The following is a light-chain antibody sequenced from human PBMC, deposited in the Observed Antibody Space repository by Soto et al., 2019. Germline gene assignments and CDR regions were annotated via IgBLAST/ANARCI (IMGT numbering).Light chain of an antibody. V-gene: IGKV1-5*03. Sequence: DIQMTQSPSTLSASVGDRVTITCRPSQSISSWLAWYQQKPGKAPKLLIYKASSLESGVPSRFSGSGSGTEFTLTISSLQHDDFAAYYCQQYNSYLWTFGQGTKVDIK. CDR3: QQYNSYLWT. CDR1: QSISSW. CDR2: KAS. J-gene: IGKJ1*01.